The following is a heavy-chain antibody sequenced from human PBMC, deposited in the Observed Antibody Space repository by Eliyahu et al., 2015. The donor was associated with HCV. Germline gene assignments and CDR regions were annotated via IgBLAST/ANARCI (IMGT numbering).Heavy chain of an antibody. V-gene: IGHV3-21*01. CDR2: ISSSSSYI. Sequence: EVQLVESGGGLVKPGGSLXLSCAASGFTFSSYSMNWVRQAPGKGLEWVSSISSSSSYIYYADSVKGRFTISRDNAKNSLYLQMNSLRAEHTAVYYCARVVRSSSWADYWGQGTLVTVSS. CDR1: GFTFSSYS. D-gene: IGHD6-13*01. CDR3: ARVVRSSSWADY. J-gene: IGHJ4*02.